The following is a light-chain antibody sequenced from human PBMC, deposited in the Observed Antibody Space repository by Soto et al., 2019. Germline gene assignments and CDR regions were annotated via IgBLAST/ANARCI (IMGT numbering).Light chain of an antibody. CDR3: QQRSNWPRT. CDR2: DSS. V-gene: IGKV3-11*01. J-gene: IGKJ1*01. CDR1: QSVSSY. Sequence: EIVLTQSPATLSLSPGERATLSCRASQSVSSYLAWYQQKPGQAPRLLIYDSSNRAAGIPARFSGSGSGTDLTLPISSLEPEDFAVYYCQQRSNWPRTFGQGTKVEIK.